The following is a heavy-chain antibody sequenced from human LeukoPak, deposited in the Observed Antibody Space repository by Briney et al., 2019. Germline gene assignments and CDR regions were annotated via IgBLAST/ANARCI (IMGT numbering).Heavy chain of an antibody. CDR3: ASGRNDVTYYYYMDV. CDR1: GFTFSSYW. V-gene: IGHV3-74*01. J-gene: IGHJ6*03. Sequence: PGGSLRLSCAASGFTFSSYWMHWVRQAPGKGLVWVSRINSDGSSTTYADSVKGRFTISRDNAKNTLYLQMNSLRVEETAVYYCASGRNDVTYYYYMDVWGKGTTVTISS. D-gene: IGHD1-1*01. CDR2: INSDGSST.